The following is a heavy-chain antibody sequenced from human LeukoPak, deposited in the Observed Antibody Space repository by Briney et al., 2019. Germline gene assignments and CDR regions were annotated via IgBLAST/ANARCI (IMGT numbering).Heavy chain of an antibody. CDR1: GGSISSGGYY. D-gene: IGHD5-12*01. CDR2: IYYSGTT. CDR3: ARVGYTGPDAFDI. J-gene: IGHJ3*02. V-gene: IGHV4-31*03. Sequence: PSQTLPLTCTVSGGSISSGGYYWSWIRQHPGKGLEWIGYIYYSGTTYYNPPLKSRVTISVDTSKNQFSLKLSSVTAADTAVYYCARVGYTGPDAFDIWGQGTMVTVSS.